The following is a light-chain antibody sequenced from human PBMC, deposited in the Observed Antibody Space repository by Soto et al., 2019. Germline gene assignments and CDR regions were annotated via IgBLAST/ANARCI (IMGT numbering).Light chain of an antibody. CDR1: QSVSSSY. J-gene: IGKJ2*01. CDR2: GAS. V-gene: IGKV3-20*01. Sequence: EIVFTQSPGTLSLSPGERATLSCRASQSVSSSYLAWYQQKPGQAPRLLIYGASSRATGIPDRFSGSGSGTDFTLTISRLEPEDFAVYYCQQYGSSPSYTFGQGTKVDIK. CDR3: QQYGSSPSYT.